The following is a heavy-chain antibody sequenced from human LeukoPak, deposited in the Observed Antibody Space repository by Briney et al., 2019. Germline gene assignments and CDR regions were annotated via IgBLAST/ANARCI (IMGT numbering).Heavy chain of an antibody. CDR2: IGYDGTKT. CDR3: AKDSLRTVPKASFDY. J-gene: IGHJ4*02. V-gene: IGHV3-30*02. D-gene: IGHD2-2*01. CDR1: GFTFRTYG. Sequence: GGSLRLSCASSGFTFRTYGMHWVRQAPGKGLEWVTFIGYDGTKTDYVDSVKGRFTISRDNSKNTLFLQMNSLRAEDRAVYYCAKDSLRTVPKASFDYWGQGTLVTVSS.